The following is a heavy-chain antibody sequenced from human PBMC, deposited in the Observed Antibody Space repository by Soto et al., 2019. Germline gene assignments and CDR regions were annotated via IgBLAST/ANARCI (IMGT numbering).Heavy chain of an antibody. CDR3: AAGLYFFDY. Sequence: GGSLRLSCAASGFSFTTYGMHWVRQAPGKGLDWVALISSDGSNKYYPDSVKGRFTISRDNSKNTLYLQMNSLRSEDKAVYYCAAGLYFFDYCGQGTLVTVSS. CDR2: ISSDGSNK. V-gene: IGHV3-30*03. CDR1: GFSFTTYG. D-gene: IGHD6-13*01. J-gene: IGHJ4*02.